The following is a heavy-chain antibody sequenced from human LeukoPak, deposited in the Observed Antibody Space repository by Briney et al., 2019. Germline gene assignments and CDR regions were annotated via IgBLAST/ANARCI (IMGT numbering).Heavy chain of an antibody. CDR2: INHSGST. Sequence: SETLSLTCAVYGGSFSGYYWGWIRQPPGKGLEWIGEINHSGSTNYNPSLKSRVTISVDTSKNQFSLKLSSVTAADTAVYYCARGRGPRTVSFDYWGQGTLVTVSS. J-gene: IGHJ4*02. D-gene: IGHD4-17*01. CDR1: GGSFSGYY. CDR3: ARGRGPRTVSFDY. V-gene: IGHV4-34*01.